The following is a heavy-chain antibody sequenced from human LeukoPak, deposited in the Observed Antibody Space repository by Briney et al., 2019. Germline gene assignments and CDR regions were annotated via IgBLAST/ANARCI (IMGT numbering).Heavy chain of an antibody. CDR3: ARQGPLTTSVTARTNPFDY. V-gene: IGHV4-31*03. Sequence: SSQTLSLTCTVSGHSISSGGSYWNWIRQHRGKGLEWIGYIYYSGSTSYNPSLKSRVTISVDTSRNQFSLKLNSVTAADTAVYYCARQGPLTTSVTARTNPFDYCGQGNLVTVSS. D-gene: IGHD4-11*01. J-gene: IGHJ4*02. CDR2: IYYSGST. CDR1: GHSISSGGSY.